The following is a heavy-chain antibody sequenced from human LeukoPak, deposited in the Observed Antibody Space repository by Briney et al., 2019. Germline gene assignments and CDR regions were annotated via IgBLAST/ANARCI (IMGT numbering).Heavy chain of an antibody. V-gene: IGHV4-61*02. Sequence: SETLSLTCTVSGGSISSGSYYWSWIRQPAGKGLEWIGRMYTSGNTNYNPSLKSRVTISEDTSNNQFSLKLSSVTAADTAVYYCARASALAFDYWGQGTLVTVSS. CDR3: ARASALAFDY. J-gene: IGHJ4*02. CDR1: GGSISSGSYY. CDR2: MYTSGNT. D-gene: IGHD5-12*01.